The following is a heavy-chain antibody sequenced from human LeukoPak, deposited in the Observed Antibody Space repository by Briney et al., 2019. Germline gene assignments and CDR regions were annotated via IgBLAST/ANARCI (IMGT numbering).Heavy chain of an antibody. Sequence: PGGSLRLSCAASGFTFSSYSMNWVRQAPGKGLEWVSSINSSSSYIYYADSVKGRFTISREKAKNSLYLQMNSLRAEDTAVYYCARDLLLRQLVRGIDYWGQGTLVTVSS. J-gene: IGHJ4*02. D-gene: IGHD6-13*01. CDR3: ARDLLLRQLVRGIDY. CDR1: GFTFSSYS. V-gene: IGHV3-21*01. CDR2: INSSSSYI.